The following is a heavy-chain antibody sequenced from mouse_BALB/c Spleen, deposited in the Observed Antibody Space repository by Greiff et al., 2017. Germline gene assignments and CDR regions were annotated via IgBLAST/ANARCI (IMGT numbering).Heavy chain of an antibody. J-gene: IGHJ4*01. CDR2: ILPGSGST. Sequence: QVQLQQSGAELMKPGASVKISCKATGYTFSSYWIEWVKQRPGHGLEWIGEILPGSGSTNYNEKFKGKATFTADTSSNTAYMQLSSLTSEDSAVYYCARGDYGNYEGNAMDYWGQGTSVTVSS. CDR1: GYTFSSYW. D-gene: IGHD2-1*01. V-gene: IGHV1-9*01. CDR3: ARGDYGNYEGNAMDY.